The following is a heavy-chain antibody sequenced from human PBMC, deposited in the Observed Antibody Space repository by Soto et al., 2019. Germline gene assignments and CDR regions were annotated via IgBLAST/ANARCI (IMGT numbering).Heavy chain of an antibody. CDR1: GYSFTSYW. CDR3: ARTGQYYDILTGYQPYGMDV. J-gene: IGHJ6*02. CDR2: IYPGDSDT. Sequence: GESLKISCKGSGYSFTSYWISWVRQMPGKGLEWMGIIYPGDSDTRYSPSFQGQVTISADKSISTAYLQWSSLKASDTAMYYCARTGQYYDILTGYQPYGMDVWGQGTTVTVSS. D-gene: IGHD3-9*01. V-gene: IGHV5-51*01.